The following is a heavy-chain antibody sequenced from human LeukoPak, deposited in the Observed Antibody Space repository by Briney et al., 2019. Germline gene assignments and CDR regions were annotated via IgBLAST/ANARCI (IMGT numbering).Heavy chain of an antibody. D-gene: IGHD1-26*01. V-gene: IGHV3-23*01. J-gene: IGHJ4*02. Sequence: QPGGSLRLSCAASGFTFSSYAMSWVRQPPGKGLEWVSAISGSGGSTYYADSVKGRFTISRDNSKNTLYLQMNSLRAEDTAVYYCAKVREILSQSFDYWGQGTLVTVSS. CDR1: GFTFSSYA. CDR3: AKVREILSQSFDY. CDR2: ISGSGGST.